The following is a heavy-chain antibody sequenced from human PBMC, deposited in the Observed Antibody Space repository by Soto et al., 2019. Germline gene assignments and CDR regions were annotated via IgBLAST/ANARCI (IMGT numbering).Heavy chain of an antibody. CDR1: GFTFNNAW. J-gene: IGHJ5*02. V-gene: IGHV3-15*01. CDR2: IKSKTAGGTT. CDR3: ATQGFSYEISS. Sequence: LXLSCAASGFTFNNAWVNWVGQAPGKGLEWVGRIKSKTAGGTTDYSAPVKGRFTISRDDSKNMVFLQMTSLRSEDTAVYYCATQGFSYEISSWGQGALVTVSS. D-gene: IGHD3-22*01.